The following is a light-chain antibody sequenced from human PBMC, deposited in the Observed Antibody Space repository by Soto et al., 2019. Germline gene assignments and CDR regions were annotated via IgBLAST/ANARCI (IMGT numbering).Light chain of an antibody. CDR1: QSIYSNY. Sequence: EIVLTQSPGTLSLSPGERATLSCRASQSIYSNYLAWYQQRPGQAPRLLIYGASSRATGIPDRFSGSGSGADFTLATSRREPEDLVVYYCQQYGSSTLWTFGQGTKVEFK. CDR3: QQYGSSTLWT. J-gene: IGKJ1*01. CDR2: GAS. V-gene: IGKV3-20*01.